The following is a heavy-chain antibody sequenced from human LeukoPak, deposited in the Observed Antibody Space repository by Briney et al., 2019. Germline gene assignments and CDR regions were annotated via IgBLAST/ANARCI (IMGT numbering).Heavy chain of an antibody. D-gene: IGHD3-22*01. CDR3: ARMHYDSSGYYYVDY. Sequence: GRSLRLSCAASGFTFSSYAMHWVRQAPGKGLEWVAVISYDGSNKYYADSVKGRFTISRDNAKNSLYLQMNSLRAEDTAVYYCARMHYDSSGYYYVDYWGQGTLVTVSS. J-gene: IGHJ4*02. CDR2: ISYDGSNK. V-gene: IGHV3-30-3*01. CDR1: GFTFSSYA.